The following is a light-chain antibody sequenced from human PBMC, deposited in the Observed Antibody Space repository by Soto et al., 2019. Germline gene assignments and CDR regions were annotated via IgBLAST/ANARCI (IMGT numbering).Light chain of an antibody. V-gene: IGLV2-14*01. CDR1: SRDVGAYKY. CDR2: EVR. CDR3: SSFTTSSAVV. J-gene: IGLJ1*01. Sequence: QSALTQPASVSGSPGQSITISCTGTSRDVGAYKYVSWYQQHPGRGPQLIIFEVRNRPSGISNRFSGSKSGNTASLTISGLQPEDEADYYCSSFTTSSAVVFGTGTKGTVL.